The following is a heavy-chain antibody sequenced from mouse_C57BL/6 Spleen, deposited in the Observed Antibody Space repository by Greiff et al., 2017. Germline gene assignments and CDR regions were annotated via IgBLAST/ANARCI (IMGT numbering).Heavy chain of an antibody. J-gene: IGHJ3*01. CDR3: AVDYGSF. V-gene: IGHV1-81*01. CDR1: GYTFTSYG. D-gene: IGHD1-1*01. CDR2: INPRSGNT. Sequence: QVQLQQSGAELARPGASVKLSCKASGYTFTSYGISWVKQRTGQGLEWIGEINPRSGNTYYNEKFKGKATLTADKSSSTAYMELRSLTSEDSAVYFCAVDYGSFWGQGTLVTVSA.